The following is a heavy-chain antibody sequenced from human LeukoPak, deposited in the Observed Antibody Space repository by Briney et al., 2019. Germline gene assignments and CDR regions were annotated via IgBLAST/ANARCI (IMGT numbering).Heavy chain of an antibody. CDR3: AKGKYYYDSSGYYFDAFDI. Sequence: GGSLRLSCAASGITFGTYAMNRVRQAPGKGLEWVSGISWNSGSIGYADSVKGRFTISRDNAKNSLYLQMNSLRAEDTALYYCAKGKYYYDSSGYYFDAFDIWGQGTMVTVSS. D-gene: IGHD3-22*01. CDR1: GITFGTYA. J-gene: IGHJ3*02. CDR2: ISWNSGSI. V-gene: IGHV3-9*01.